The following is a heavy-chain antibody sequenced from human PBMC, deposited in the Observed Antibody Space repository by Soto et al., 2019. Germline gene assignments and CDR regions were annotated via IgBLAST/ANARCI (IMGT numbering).Heavy chain of an antibody. CDR1: GGSISSYY. CDR2: IYYSGST. J-gene: IGHJ5*02. D-gene: IGHD6-13*01. CDR3: ARDWAAGNWFDP. V-gene: IGHV4-59*01. Sequence: SETLSLTCTVSGGSISSYYWSWIRQPPGKGLEWIWYIYYSGSTNYNPSLKSRATISVDTSKNQFSLKLSSVPAADTAVYYCARDWAAGNWFDPWGQGTLVTVSS.